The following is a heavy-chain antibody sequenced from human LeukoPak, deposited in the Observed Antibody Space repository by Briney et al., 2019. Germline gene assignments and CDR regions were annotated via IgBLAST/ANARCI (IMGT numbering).Heavy chain of an antibody. CDR1: GGSISSYY. CDR3: ARLCSGGSCYGWFDP. Sequence: SETLSLTCTVSGGSISSYYWSWIRQPAGKGLEWIGRTYTSGSTNYNPSLKSRVTMSVDTSKNQFSLKLSSVTAADTAVYYCARLCSGGSCYGWFDPWGQGTLVTVSS. J-gene: IGHJ5*02. V-gene: IGHV4-4*07. D-gene: IGHD2-15*01. CDR2: TYTSGST.